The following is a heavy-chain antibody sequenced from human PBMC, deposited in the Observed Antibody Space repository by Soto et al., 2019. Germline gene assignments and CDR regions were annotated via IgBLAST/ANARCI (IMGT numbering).Heavy chain of an antibody. J-gene: IGHJ4*02. V-gene: IGHV3-7*05. CDR3: ASDLYSGTSDY. CDR2: IDQDGSTT. D-gene: IGHD1-26*01. CDR1: GFTFSSYW. Sequence: EVQLVESGGGLVQPGGSLTLSCAASGFTFSSYWMNWVRQAPGKGLEWVANIDQDGSTTDYEGSVKGRFTISRDNAKKSLYLQMNSLRAEDTALYYCASDLYSGTSDYWGQGTLVTVSS.